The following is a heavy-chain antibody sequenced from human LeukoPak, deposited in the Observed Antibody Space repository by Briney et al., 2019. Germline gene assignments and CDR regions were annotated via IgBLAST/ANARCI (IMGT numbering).Heavy chain of an antibody. Sequence: GGSLRLSCAASGFTFSNAWMSWVRQAPGKGLEWVGRIKSKTDGGTTDYAAPVKGRFTISRDDSKNTLYLQMNSLKTEDTAVYYCTLFGTTATDDAFDIWGQGTMVTVSS. V-gene: IGHV3-15*01. CDR2: IKSKTDGGTT. D-gene: IGHD1-1*01. CDR3: TLFGTTATDDAFDI. J-gene: IGHJ3*02. CDR1: GFTFSNAW.